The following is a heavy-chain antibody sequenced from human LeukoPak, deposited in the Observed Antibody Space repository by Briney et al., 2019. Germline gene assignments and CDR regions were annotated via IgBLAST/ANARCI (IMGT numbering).Heavy chain of an antibody. J-gene: IGHJ3*02. CDR2: INHSGST. CDR3: ARTRGYSYGNRHAFDI. V-gene: IGHV4-34*01. D-gene: IGHD5-18*01. Sequence: SETLSLTCAVYGGSFSGYCWSWIRQPPGKGLEWIGEINHSGSTNYNPSLKSRVTISVDTSKNQFSLKLSSVTAADTAVYYCARTRGYSYGNRHAFDIWGQGTMVTVSS. CDR1: GGSFSGYC.